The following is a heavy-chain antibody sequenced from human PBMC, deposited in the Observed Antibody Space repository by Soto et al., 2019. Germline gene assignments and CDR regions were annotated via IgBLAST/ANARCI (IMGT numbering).Heavy chain of an antibody. CDR1: GGSISSSNW. Sequence: SETLSLTCAVSGGSISSSNWWSWVRQPPGKGLEWIGEIYHSGSPNYNPSLKSRVAISVDKSKNHFSFKLSSVPAADRAVYYRARSGYSSSWYELVARSPLRNPKHNWYDPWGQRTLVTVAS. D-gene: IGHD6-13*01. CDR3: ARSGYSSSWYELVARSPLRNPKHNWYDP. J-gene: IGHJ5*02. CDR2: IYHSGSP. V-gene: IGHV4-4*02.